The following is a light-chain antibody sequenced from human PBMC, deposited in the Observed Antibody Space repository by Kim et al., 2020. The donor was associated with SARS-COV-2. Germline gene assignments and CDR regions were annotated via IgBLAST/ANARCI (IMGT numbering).Light chain of an antibody. CDR1: QSISSSY. V-gene: IGKV3-20*01. J-gene: IGKJ2*03. CDR2: GAS. CDR3: QHYGSAPYS. Sequence: EIVLTQSPGTLSLSPGERATLSCRASQSISSSYLGWYQQKHGQAPRLLIYGASSRATGIPDRFSGSGSGTDFTLTISRLEPEDFAVYYCQHYGSAPYSFGQGTKLEI.